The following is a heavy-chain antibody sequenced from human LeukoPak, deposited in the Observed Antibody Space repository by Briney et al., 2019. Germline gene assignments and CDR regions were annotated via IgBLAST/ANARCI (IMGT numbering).Heavy chain of an antibody. CDR3: ARAHGGKGIFGVVSSGYYMDV. CDR1: GFTFSDYY. D-gene: IGHD3-3*01. V-gene: IGHV3-11*04. J-gene: IGHJ6*03. CDR2: ISSSGSTI. Sequence: PGGSLRLSCAASGFTFSDYYMSWIRQAPGKGLEWVSYISSSGSTIHYADSVKGRFTISRDNAKNSLYLQMNSLRAEDTAVYYCARAHGGKGIFGVVSSGYYMDVWGKGTTVTVSS.